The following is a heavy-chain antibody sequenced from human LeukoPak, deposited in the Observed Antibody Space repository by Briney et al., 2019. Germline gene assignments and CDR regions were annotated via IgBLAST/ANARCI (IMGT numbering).Heavy chain of an antibody. Sequence: SETLSLTCAVSGGSISSGGYSWSWIRQPPGKGLEWIGYIYHSGSTYYNPSLKSRVTISVDRSKNQFSLKLSSVTAADTAVYYCARDRVLENAFDIWGQGTMVTVSS. CDR3: ARDRVLENAFDI. J-gene: IGHJ3*02. CDR2: IYHSGST. D-gene: IGHD5-24*01. CDR1: GGSISSGGYS. V-gene: IGHV4-30-2*01.